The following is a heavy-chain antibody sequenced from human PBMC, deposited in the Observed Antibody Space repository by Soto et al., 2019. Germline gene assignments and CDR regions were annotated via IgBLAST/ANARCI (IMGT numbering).Heavy chain of an antibody. CDR1: GFTFSSYG. J-gene: IGHJ4*02. D-gene: IGHD2-21*02. V-gene: IGHV3-30*18. CDR2: ISYDGSNK. Sequence: GGSLRLSCAASGFTFSSYGMHWVRQAPGKGLEWVAVISYDGSNKYYADSVKGRFTISRDNSKNTLYLQMNSLRAEDTAVYYCAKDRCGGDCYLFDYWGQGTLVTVSS. CDR3: AKDRCGGDCYLFDY.